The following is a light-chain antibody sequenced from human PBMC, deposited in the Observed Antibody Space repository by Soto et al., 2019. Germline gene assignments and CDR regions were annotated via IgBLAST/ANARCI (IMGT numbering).Light chain of an antibody. CDR2: DSS. CDR1: SSDIGANYD. J-gene: IGLJ2*01. CDR3: QSYDSSLWGKV. Sequence: QSVLPQPPSVSGAPGQGVTISCTGSSSDIGANYDVHWYQQLPGTAPKLLIYDSSKRPSGVPDRFSGSRSGTSASLAITWLQAEDEADYCCQSYDSSLWGKVFGGGTKLTVL. V-gene: IGLV1-40*01.